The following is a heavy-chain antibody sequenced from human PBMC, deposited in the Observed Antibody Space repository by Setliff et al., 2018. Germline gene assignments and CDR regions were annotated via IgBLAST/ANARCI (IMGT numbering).Heavy chain of an antibody. V-gene: IGHV1-2*06. Sequence: RASVKVSCKASGYTFSGYYMHWVRQAPGQGLEWMGRINPNSGGTNYAQKFQGRVTMTSDSSISTAYMELSGLRSDDTAVYFCARDQGHAITAAGSDFWGQGTLVTVSS. D-gene: IGHD6-13*01. CDR3: ARDQGHAITAAGSDF. CDR1: GYTFSGYY. CDR2: INPNSGGT. J-gene: IGHJ4*02.